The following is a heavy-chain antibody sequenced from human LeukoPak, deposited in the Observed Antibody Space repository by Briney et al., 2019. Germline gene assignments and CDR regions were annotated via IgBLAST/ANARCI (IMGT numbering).Heavy chain of an antibody. CDR3: TTGSYPDY. CDR1: GFTFSNAW. V-gene: IGHV3-73*01. D-gene: IGHD1-26*01. CDR2: IRSKANSYAT. Sequence: PGGSLRLSCAASGFTFSNAWMSWVRQAPGKGLEWVGRIRSKANSYATAYAASVKGRLTISRDDSKNTAYLQMNSLKTEDTAVYYCTTGSYPDYWGQGTLVTVSS. J-gene: IGHJ4*02.